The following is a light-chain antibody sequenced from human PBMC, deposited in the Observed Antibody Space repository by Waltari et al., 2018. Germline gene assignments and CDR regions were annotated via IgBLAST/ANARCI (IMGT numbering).Light chain of an antibody. Sequence: EIVLTQSPGTLSLSPGERATLTCRASQSVTRYLAWYQQNPGLALRLLSYDTSNRATGILARFIGSRSGTDFSLNITSLEPEDFAVYYCQQRAEWPLTFGGGTKVEIK. CDR3: QQRAEWPLT. V-gene: IGKV3-11*01. CDR2: DTS. J-gene: IGKJ4*01. CDR1: QSVTRY.